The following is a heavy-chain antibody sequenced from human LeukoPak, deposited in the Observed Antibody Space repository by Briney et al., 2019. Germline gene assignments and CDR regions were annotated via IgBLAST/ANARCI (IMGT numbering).Heavy chain of an antibody. D-gene: IGHD3-10*01. CDR3: AKGDVLLWFGELPEDY. V-gene: IGHV3-23*01. CDR1: GFTFSSYA. Sequence: GGSLRFSCAASGFTFSSYAMSWVRQATGKGLEWVSAISGSGGSTYYADSVKGRFTISRDNSKNTLYLQMNSLRAEDTAVYYCAKGDVLLWFGELPEDYWGQGTLVTVSS. J-gene: IGHJ4*02. CDR2: ISGSGGST.